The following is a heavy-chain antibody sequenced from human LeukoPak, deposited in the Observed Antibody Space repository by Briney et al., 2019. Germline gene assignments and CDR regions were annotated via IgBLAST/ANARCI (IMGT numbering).Heavy chain of an antibody. CDR2: ISGEGGST. V-gene: IGHV3-43*02. Sequence: GGSLRLSCAASGFTFDDYAMHWVRQAPGKGLEGVSLISGEGGSTYYADSVKGRFTISRDNSKNSLYLQMNSLRTEDTALYYCAKDIGGWYDYWGQGTLVTVSS. D-gene: IGHD6-19*01. J-gene: IGHJ4*02. CDR3: AKDIGGWYDY. CDR1: GFTFDDYA.